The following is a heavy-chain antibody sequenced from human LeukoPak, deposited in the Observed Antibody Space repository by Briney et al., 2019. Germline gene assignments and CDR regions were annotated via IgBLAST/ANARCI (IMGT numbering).Heavy chain of an antibody. V-gene: IGHV4-34*01. CDR2: INHSGST. D-gene: IGHD3-22*01. CDR3: AACQRYYDSSGTIDY. Sequence: PSETLSLTCTVSGGSISSFGYYWSWIRQPPGKGLEWIGEINHSGSTNYNPSLKSRVTISVDTSKNQFSLKLSSVTAADTAVYYCAACQRYYDSSGTIDYWGQGTLVTVSS. CDR1: GGSISSFGYY. J-gene: IGHJ4*02.